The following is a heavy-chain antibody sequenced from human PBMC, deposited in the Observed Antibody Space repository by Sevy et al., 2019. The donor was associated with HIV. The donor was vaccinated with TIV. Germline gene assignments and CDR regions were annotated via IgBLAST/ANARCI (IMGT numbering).Heavy chain of an antibody. D-gene: IGHD4-4*01. CDR2: IRSKAYGGTT. Sequence: GGSLRLSCTASGFTFGDYAMSWFRQAPGKGREWVGFIRSKAYGGTTEYSESVKGRFNISRDDSKSMAYLQMNSLKTEDTAVYYCTRDRGPWGLHWNIDYWGQGTLVTVSS. CDR1: GFTFGDYA. CDR3: TRDRGPWGLHWNIDY. V-gene: IGHV3-49*03. J-gene: IGHJ4*02.